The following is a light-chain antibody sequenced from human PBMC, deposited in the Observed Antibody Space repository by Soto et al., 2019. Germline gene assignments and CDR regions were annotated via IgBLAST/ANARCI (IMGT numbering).Light chain of an antibody. J-gene: IGLJ2*01. CDR3: HSYDVSLRGPA. CDR1: RSNIGAGYD. V-gene: IGLV1-40*01. Sequence: QSVLTQPPSLSGAPGQRVTISCTGSRSNIGAGYDVHWYQHLPGTAPKVLIFDNSNRPSGVPDRFAGSKSGTSASLAITGLQAEDEAVYYCHSYDVSLRGPAFGGGTKVTVL. CDR2: DNS.